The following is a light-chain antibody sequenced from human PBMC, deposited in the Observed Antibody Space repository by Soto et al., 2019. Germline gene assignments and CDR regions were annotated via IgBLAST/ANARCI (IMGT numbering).Light chain of an antibody. J-gene: IGKJ1*01. CDR2: AAS. Sequence: AIPMTQSPSSLSTSVGDIVTITCRASQGIRNDLGWYQQKPGKAPKLLVYAASSLQGGVPSRFSGSGSGTDFTLTISSLQPEDFATYYCLQDYDYPWTFGQGTKVDIK. CDR3: LQDYDYPWT. CDR1: QGIRND. V-gene: IGKV1-6*01.